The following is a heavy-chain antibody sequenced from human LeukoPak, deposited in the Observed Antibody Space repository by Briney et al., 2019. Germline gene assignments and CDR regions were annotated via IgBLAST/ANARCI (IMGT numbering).Heavy chain of an antibody. CDR2: ISGSGGST. V-gene: IGHV3-23*01. Sequence: GGSLRLSCAASGFTFSSYAMSWVRQAPGKGLEWVSAISGSGGSTYYADSVKGRFTISRDNSKNTLYLQMNSLRAEDTAVYYCAKVYDYDYVWGIDCWGQGTLSPSPQ. J-gene: IGHJ4*02. CDR3: AKVYDYDYVWGIDC. D-gene: IGHD3-16*01. CDR1: GFTFSSYA.